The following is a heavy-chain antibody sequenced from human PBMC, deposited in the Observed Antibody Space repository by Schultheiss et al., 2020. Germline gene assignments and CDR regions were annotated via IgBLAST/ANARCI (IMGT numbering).Heavy chain of an antibody. CDR2: ISGSGGST. J-gene: IGHJ4*02. Sequence: GGSLRLSCAASGFTFSSYAMSWVRQAPGKGLEWVSAISGSGGSTYYADSVKGRFTISRDNSKNTLYLQMNSLRAEDTAVYYCAKANYYYDSRVAGYFDYWGQGTLVTVSS. V-gene: IGHV3-23*01. D-gene: IGHD3-22*01. CDR3: AKANYYYDSRVAGYFDY. CDR1: GFTFSSYA.